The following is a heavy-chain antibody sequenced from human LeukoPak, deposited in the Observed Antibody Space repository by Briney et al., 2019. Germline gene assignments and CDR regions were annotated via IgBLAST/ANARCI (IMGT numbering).Heavy chain of an antibody. Sequence: PGGSLRLSCAESGFTFSNYSMNWVPQAPGKGVEWVSYISTRSRTIYYTDSVKGRFTISRDNAKNSLYLQMNSLRDEDTAVYYCARDSGGYEFFDSWGQGILVTVSS. CDR1: GFTFSNYS. CDR3: ARDSGGYEFFDS. D-gene: IGHD5-12*01. J-gene: IGHJ4*02. V-gene: IGHV3-48*02. CDR2: ISTRSRTI.